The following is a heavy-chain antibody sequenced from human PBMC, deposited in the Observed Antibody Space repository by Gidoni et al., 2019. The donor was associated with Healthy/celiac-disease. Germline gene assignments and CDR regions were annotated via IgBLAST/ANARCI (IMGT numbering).Heavy chain of an antibody. CDR3: AREVGSSSWEKVDV. J-gene: IGHJ6*04. CDR1: GFTFSSYA. D-gene: IGHD6-13*01. CDR2: ISYDGSNK. Sequence: QVQLVESGGGVVQPGRSLRLSCAASGFTFSSYAMHWVRQAPGKGLEWVAVISYDGSNKYYADSVKGRFTISRDNSKNTLYLQMNSLRAEDTAVYYCAREVGSSSWEKVDVWGKGTTVTVSS. V-gene: IGHV3-30-3*01.